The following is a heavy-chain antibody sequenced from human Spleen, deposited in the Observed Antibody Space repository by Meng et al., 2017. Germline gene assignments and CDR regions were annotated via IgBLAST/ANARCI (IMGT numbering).Heavy chain of an antibody. D-gene: IGHD3-10*01. CDR1: GFTFSGYA. Sequence: GGSLRLSCAASGFTFSGYAMSWVRQAPGKGLEWVSYISSSGSTIYYADSVKGRFTISRDNARNSLFLQMNSLRGEDTAIYYCARDGGWFQIANWGQGTLVTVSS. J-gene: IGHJ4*02. CDR3: ARDGGWFQIAN. CDR2: ISSSGSTI. V-gene: IGHV3-48*03.